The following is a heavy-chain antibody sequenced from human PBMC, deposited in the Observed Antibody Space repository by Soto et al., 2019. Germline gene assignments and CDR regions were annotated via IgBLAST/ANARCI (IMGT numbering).Heavy chain of an antibody. CDR2: IDLSGTTT. CDR1: GFSFRDFS. D-gene: IGHD1-20*01. J-gene: IGHJ4*02. Sequence: EVQLLESGGDLVQPGGSLRLSCAASGFSFRDFSMNWFRQAPGKGLEWVSFIDLSGTTTYYRDSVKGRFTMSKDKSRKSVYLQMNSLRVEDTAIYYCAKDRVPDGISSSDYWGKGVLVTVSS. V-gene: IGHV3-23*01. CDR3: AKDRVPDGISSSDY.